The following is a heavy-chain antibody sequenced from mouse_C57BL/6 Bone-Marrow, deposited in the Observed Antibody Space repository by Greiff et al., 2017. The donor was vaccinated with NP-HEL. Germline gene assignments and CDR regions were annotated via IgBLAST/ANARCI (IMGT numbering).Heavy chain of an antibody. D-gene: IGHD2-4*01. V-gene: IGHV1-78*01. CDR2: IYPRDGST. CDR3: APDLYYDYLYYAMDY. J-gene: IGHJ4*01. Sequence: VKLMESDAELVKPGASVKISCKVSGYTFTDHTIHWMKQRPEQGLEWIGYIYPRDGSTKYNEKFKGKATLTADKSSSTAYMQLNSLTSEDSAVYFCAPDLYYDYLYYAMDYWGQGTSVTVSS. CDR1: GYTFTDHT.